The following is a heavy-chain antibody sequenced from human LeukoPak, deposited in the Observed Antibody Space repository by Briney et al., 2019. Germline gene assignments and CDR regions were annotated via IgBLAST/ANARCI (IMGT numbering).Heavy chain of an antibody. V-gene: IGHV4-4*07. Sequence: SETLSLTCTVSGGSSSSYYWSWIRQPAGKGLEWIGRIYTSGSTNYNPSLKSRVTMSVDTSKNQFSLKLSSVTAADTAVYYCARDLINYYGSGSYYNLDAFDIWGQGTVVTVSS. CDR1: GGSSSSYY. J-gene: IGHJ3*02. D-gene: IGHD3-10*01. CDR3: ARDLINYYGSGSYYNLDAFDI. CDR2: IYTSGST.